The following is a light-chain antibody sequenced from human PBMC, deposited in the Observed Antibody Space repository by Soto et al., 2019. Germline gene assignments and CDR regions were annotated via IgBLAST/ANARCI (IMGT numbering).Light chain of an antibody. V-gene: IGLV1-47*01. CDR2: RHN. CDR1: SSNIGNNY. CDR3: AAWDDSLSGVV. Sequence: QAVLTQPPSASGTPGQRVTISCSGSSSNIGNNYVFWYQHLPGTAPKLLIYRHNRRSSGVPDRFSGSKSGTAASLAISGLRSEDEGNYYCAAWDDSLSGVVFGGGTKLTVL. J-gene: IGLJ2*01.